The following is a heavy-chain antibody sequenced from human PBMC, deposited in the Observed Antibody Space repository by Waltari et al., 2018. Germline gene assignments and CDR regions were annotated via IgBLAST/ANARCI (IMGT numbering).Heavy chain of an antibody. CDR2: IWSDGNTK. CDR1: GFTFNHYG. J-gene: IGHJ4*02. Sequence: QVQLVESGGGVVQPGRSLRLSCAASGFTFNHYGMHWVRQAPGKGLEWVAIIWSDGNTKYYADSVRGRFTISRDNSKNTLFLQMNSLRAEDTAVYYCARDLVLAAGTRDYWGQGTLVVVSS. V-gene: IGHV3-33*01. D-gene: IGHD6-13*01. CDR3: ARDLVLAAGTRDY.